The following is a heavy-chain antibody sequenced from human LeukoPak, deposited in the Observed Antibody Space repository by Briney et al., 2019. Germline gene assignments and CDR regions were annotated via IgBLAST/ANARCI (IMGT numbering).Heavy chain of an antibody. J-gene: IGHJ4*02. V-gene: IGHV1-46*01. Sequence: ASVTVSCKASGYTFTIYYMHWVRQAPGQGLEWMGIINPSGGSTRYAQKFQGRVTMTRDTSTSTVYMELSSLRSEDTAVYYCARNPVTTKYFDYWGQGTLVTVSS. CDR3: ARNPVTTKYFDY. CDR2: INPSGGST. D-gene: IGHD4-17*01. CDR1: GYTFTIYY.